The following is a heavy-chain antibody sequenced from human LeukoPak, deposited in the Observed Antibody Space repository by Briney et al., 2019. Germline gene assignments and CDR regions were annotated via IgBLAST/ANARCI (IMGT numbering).Heavy chain of an antibody. D-gene: IGHD1-20*01. J-gene: IGHJ4*02. CDR2: IRYDGSNK. Sequence: GWSLRLSCAASGFTFSNYWMHWVRQAPGKGLEWVAFIRYDGSNKYYADSVKGRFTISRDNSKNTLYLQMNSLRAEDTAVYYCATLTGDRKDFDYWGQGTLVTVSS. CDR1: GFTFSNYW. V-gene: IGHV3-30*02. CDR3: ATLTGDRKDFDY.